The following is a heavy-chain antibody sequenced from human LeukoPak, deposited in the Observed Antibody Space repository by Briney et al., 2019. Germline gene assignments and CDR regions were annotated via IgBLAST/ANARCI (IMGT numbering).Heavy chain of an antibody. CDR3: AKDLYSSSSGIDY. J-gene: IGHJ4*02. Sequence: PGGSLRLSCAASGFTFSSYGMHWVRQAPGKGLEWVAVIWYGGSNKYYADSVKGRFTISRDNSKNTLYLQMNSLRAEDTAVYYCAKDLYSSSSGIDYWSQGTLVTVSS. V-gene: IGHV3-30*02. D-gene: IGHD6-6*01. CDR2: IWYGGSNK. CDR1: GFTFSSYG.